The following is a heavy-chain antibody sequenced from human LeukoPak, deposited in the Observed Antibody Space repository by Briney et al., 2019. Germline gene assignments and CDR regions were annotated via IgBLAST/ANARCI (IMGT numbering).Heavy chain of an antibody. D-gene: IGHD6-19*01. CDR2: IYYSGST. CDR1: GGSISSYY. Sequence: SETLSLTCTVSGGSISSYYWSWIRQPPGKGLEWIGYIYYSGSTNYNPSLKSRVTISVDTSKNQFSLKLSSVTAADTAVYYCARHRKGSGWINWFDPWGQGTLVTVSS. J-gene: IGHJ5*02. V-gene: IGHV4-59*08. CDR3: ARHRKGSGWINWFDP.